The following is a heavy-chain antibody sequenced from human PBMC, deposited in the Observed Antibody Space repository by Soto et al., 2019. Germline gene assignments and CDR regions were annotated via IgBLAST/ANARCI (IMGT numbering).Heavy chain of an antibody. D-gene: IGHD3-22*01. V-gene: IGHV3-74*01. CDR3: ARTGFDSSGYYPGTGAFDI. CDR2: INSDGSST. J-gene: IGHJ3*02. CDR1: GFTFSNYW. Sequence: EVQLVESGGGLVQPGGSLRLSCAASGFTFSNYWMHWVRQAPGKGLVWVSRINSDGSSTSYADSVKGRFTISRDNAKNTLYLQMNSLRAEDTAVYYCARTGFDSSGYYPGTGAFDIWGQGTMVTVSS.